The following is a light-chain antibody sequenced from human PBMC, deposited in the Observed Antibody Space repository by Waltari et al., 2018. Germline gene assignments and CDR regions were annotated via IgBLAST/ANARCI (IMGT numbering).Light chain of an antibody. V-gene: IGKV3-15*01. CDR1: QSVSSD. J-gene: IGKJ2*01. Sequence: EIVMTQSPATLSVSPGERATLPCRASQSVSSDLAWYQQKPGQAPRLLIYGASTGATGIPARFSGSGSGTEFTLTISSLQSEDFAVYYCHQYNKWPRTFGQGTKLEIK. CDR3: HQYNKWPRT. CDR2: GAS.